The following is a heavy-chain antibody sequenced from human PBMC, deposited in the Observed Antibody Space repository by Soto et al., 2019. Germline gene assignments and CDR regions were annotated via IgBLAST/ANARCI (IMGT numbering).Heavy chain of an antibody. CDR2: ISNDGSNK. Sequence: QVQLVESGGGVVQPGTYLRLSCAASGFTFRSYGMHWVRQAPGKGLEWLAVISNDGSNKYLADSVKGRLALSRDNSRNTLYLQINSLRVEDTAVYYCGKDTLDCSGGDCPLYYYYGMDVWGQGTTVTVSS. CDR1: GFTFRSYG. J-gene: IGHJ6*02. V-gene: IGHV3-30*18. D-gene: IGHD2-21*02. CDR3: GKDTLDCSGGDCPLYYYYGMDV.